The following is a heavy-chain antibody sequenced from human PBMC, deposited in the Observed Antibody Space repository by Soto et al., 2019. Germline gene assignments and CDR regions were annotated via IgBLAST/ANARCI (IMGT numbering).Heavy chain of an antibody. CDR2: IYPGDSDT. Sequence: GESLKISCKGSGYSFTSYWIGWVRQMPGKGLEWMGIIYPGDSDTRYSPSFQGQVTISADKSISTAYLQWSSLKASDTAMYYCASQSYYGSGSYYSEKYFQHWGQGTLVTVSS. CDR3: ASQSYYGSGSYYSEKYFQH. CDR1: GYSFTSYW. V-gene: IGHV5-51*01. D-gene: IGHD3-10*01. J-gene: IGHJ1*01.